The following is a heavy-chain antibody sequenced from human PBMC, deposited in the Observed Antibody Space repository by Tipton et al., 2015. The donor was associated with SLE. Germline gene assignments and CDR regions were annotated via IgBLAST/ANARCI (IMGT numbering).Heavy chain of an antibody. CDR2: IRTYTGNS. CDR3: ARDLGDRFDF. CDR1: GSSFSSVA. J-gene: IGHJ4*02. D-gene: IGHD4-17*01. V-gene: IGHV1-18*01. Sequence: QLVQSGAEVKKPGSSVRVSCQTTGSSFSSVAISWVRQAPGQGLEWMGCIRTYTGNSYYTESLQGRLTLTRDTYTNTAYMDLGSLRSDDTAIYYCARDLGDRFDFWGQGTRVTVSS.